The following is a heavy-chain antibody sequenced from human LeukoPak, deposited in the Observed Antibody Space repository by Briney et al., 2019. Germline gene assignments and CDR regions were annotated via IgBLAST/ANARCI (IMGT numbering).Heavy chain of an antibody. CDR1: GGPITEYY. D-gene: IGHD6-19*01. Sequence: SETLSLTCSVSGGPITEYYWSWIRQPPGKGLEWIGYNYHTGSTNYSPPLESRVTMSVDASRNQFSLKLVSVTAADTAVYYCARDRGSTGYYYLDSWGQGILVTVSS. V-gene: IGHV4-59*01. J-gene: IGHJ4*02. CDR3: ARDRGSTGYYYLDS. CDR2: NYHTGST.